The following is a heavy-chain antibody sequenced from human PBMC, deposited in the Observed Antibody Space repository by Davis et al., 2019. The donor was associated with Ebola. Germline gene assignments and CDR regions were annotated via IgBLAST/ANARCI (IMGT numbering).Heavy chain of an antibody. V-gene: IGHV3-74*01. CDR1: GFTFSNYW. D-gene: IGHD3-10*01. CDR2: INPDGGIT. CDR3: ARNDFTMVRGRLGHYYYYYGMDV. Sequence: GESLKISCAASGFTFSNYWMHWVRQTPGQGLVWVSHINPDGGITTYADSVKGRFTISRDNSKNTLYLQVNSLRVEDTALYYCARNDFTMVRGRLGHYYYYYGMDVWGQGTTVAVSS. J-gene: IGHJ6*02.